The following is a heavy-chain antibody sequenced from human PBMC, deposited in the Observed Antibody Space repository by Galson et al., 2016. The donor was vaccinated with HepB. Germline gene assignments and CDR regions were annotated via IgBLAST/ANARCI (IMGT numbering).Heavy chain of an antibody. J-gene: IGHJ4*02. CDR3: AREGLKDITDYDY. D-gene: IGHD3-3*01. Sequence: SVKVSCKASGYSFTSHYIHWVRQAPGQGFEWMGTINVSGGRTSYSPRFQGRVTMTRDTSTSTVYLDPSSLRSEDTAVYFCAREGLKDITDYDYWGQGTLVTVSS. CDR1: GYSFTSHY. V-gene: IGHV1-46*01. CDR2: INVSGGRT.